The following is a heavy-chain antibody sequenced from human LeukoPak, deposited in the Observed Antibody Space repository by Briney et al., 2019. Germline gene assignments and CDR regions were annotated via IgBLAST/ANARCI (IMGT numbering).Heavy chain of an antibody. Sequence: PGGSLRLSCAASGFTFISYAMSWVRQAPGKGLEWVSSISGSGGSTYNTDSVKGRFTISRDNSKNTLYLQMNSLRAEDTAVYYCARGSTYYDSSGQVPFDYWGQGTLVTVSS. D-gene: IGHD3-22*01. J-gene: IGHJ4*02. CDR2: ISGSGGST. CDR1: GFTFISYA. V-gene: IGHV3-23*01. CDR3: ARGSTYYDSSGQVPFDY.